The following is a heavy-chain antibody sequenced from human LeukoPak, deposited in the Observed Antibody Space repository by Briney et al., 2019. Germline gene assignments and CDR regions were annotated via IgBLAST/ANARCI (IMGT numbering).Heavy chain of an antibody. CDR1: GFTLSNYS. J-gene: IGHJ4*02. D-gene: IGHD3-22*01. V-gene: IGHV3-48*04. Sequence: PGGSLRLSCAASGFTLSNYSMSWVRQAPGKGLEWVSYISSDSTTIYYADSVKGRFAISRDNAKNSLYLQMNSLRAEDTALYYCAKDSGLFRNYYDSSGYGFDYWGQGTLVTVSS. CDR2: ISSDSTTI. CDR3: AKDSGLFRNYYDSSGYGFDY.